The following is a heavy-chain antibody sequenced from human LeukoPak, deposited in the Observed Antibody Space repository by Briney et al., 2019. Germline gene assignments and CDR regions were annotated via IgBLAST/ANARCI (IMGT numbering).Heavy chain of an antibody. CDR3: ARGGLERRRVLGVMGY. CDR1: GYTFTSYY. D-gene: IGHD1-1*01. Sequence: ASVKVSCKASGYTFTSYYMHWVRQAPGQGLEWMGIINPSGGSTSYAQKFQGRVTMTRDMSTSTVYMELSSLRSGDTAVYYCARGGLERRRVLGVMGYWGQGTLVTVSS. CDR2: INPSGGST. J-gene: IGHJ4*02. V-gene: IGHV1-46*01.